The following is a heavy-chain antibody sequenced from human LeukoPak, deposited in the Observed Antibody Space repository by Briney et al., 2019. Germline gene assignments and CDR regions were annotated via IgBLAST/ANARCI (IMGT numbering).Heavy chain of an antibody. D-gene: IGHD3-10*01. CDR1: GGSTSSYY. Sequence: SETLSLTCTVSGGSTSSYYWSWIRQPPGKGLEWIGYIYYSGSTNYNPSLKSRVTISVDTSKNQFSLKLSSVTAADTAVYYCARSEVELYGMDVWGQGTTVTVSS. CDR2: IYYSGST. CDR3: ARSEVELYGMDV. V-gene: IGHV4-59*08. J-gene: IGHJ6*02.